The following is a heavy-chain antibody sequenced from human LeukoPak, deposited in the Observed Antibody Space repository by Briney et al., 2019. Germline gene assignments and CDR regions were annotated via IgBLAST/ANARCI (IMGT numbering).Heavy chain of an antibody. CDR2: FYSGGST. V-gene: IGHV3-53*01. CDR1: GFTVSSNY. D-gene: IGHD5-18*01. CDR3: ARASTAIFDY. Sequence: GGSLRLSCAASGFTVSSNYMSWVRQAPGKGLEWVSVFYSGGSTYYADSVKGRFTISRDNAKNSLYLQMNSLRAEDTAVYYCARASTAIFDYWGQGTLVTVSS. J-gene: IGHJ4*02.